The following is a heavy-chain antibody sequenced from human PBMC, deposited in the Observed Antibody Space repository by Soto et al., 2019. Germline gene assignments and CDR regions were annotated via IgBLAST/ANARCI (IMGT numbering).Heavy chain of an antibody. CDR2: IIPIFGTA. CDR3: ARDPRPGYDFWSAYNWFDP. V-gene: IGHV1-69*13. CDR1: GGTFSSYA. D-gene: IGHD3-3*01. Sequence: SVKVSCKASGGTFSSYAISWVRQAPGQGLEWMGGIIPIFGTANYAQKFQGRVTITADESTSTAYMELSSLRSEDTAVYYCARDPRPGYDFWSAYNWFDPWGQGTLVTVSS. J-gene: IGHJ5*02.